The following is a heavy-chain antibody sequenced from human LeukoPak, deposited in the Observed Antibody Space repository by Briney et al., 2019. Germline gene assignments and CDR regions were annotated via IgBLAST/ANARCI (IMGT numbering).Heavy chain of an antibody. CDR2: IKSKTDGGTT. D-gene: IGHD2-2*01. CDR3: TTGDIVVVPAPGFDP. CDR1: GFTFSNAW. V-gene: IGHV3-15*01. J-gene: IGHJ5*02. Sequence: PGGSLRLSCAASGFTFSNAWISWVRQAPGKGLEWVGRIKSKTDGGTTDYAAPVKGRFTISRDDSKNTLYLQMNSLKTEDTAVYYCTTGDIVVVPAPGFDPWGQGTLVTVSS.